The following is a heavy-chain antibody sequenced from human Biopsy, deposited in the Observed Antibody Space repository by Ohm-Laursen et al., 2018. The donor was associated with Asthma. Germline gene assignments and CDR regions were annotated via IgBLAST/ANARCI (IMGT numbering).Heavy chain of an antibody. CDR3: AGIKIRIGAGTDRYFDL. V-gene: IGHV1-2*06. J-gene: IGHJ2*01. Sequence: ASVKVSCKASGYPFTDYYVHWVRQAPGQGLEWMGRIDPNSGGTNYAQKFLGRVTMTRDTSVNTAFMVLSRLRSDDTAVYYCAGIKIRIGAGTDRYFDLWGRGTLVTVSS. D-gene: IGHD3-16*01. CDR1: GYPFTDYY. CDR2: IDPNSGGT.